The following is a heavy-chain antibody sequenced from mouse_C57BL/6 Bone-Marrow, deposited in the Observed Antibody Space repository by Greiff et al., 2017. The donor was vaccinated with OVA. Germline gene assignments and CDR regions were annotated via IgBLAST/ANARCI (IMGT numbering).Heavy chain of an antibody. V-gene: IGHV1-55*01. CDR2: IYPGSGST. CDR1: GYTFTSYW. CDR3: ASPYGRYAMDY. D-gene: IGHD1-1*01. Sequence: QVQLQQPGAELVKPGASVKMSCKASGYTFTSYWLTWVKQRPGQGLEWIGDIYPGSGSTNYNEKFKSKATLTVDTSSSTAYMQLSSLTSEDSAVYYCASPYGRYAMDYWGQGTSVTVSS. J-gene: IGHJ4*01.